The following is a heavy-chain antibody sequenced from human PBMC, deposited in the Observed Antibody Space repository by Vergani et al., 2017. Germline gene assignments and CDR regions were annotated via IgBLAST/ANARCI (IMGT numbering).Heavy chain of an antibody. Sequence: QVQLQESGPGLVKPSETLSLTCTVSGGSISSYYWSWIRQPAGKGLEWIGRIYTRGRTNYNPSLKSRVNMSVDTSKNQFSLKLSSVTAADTAVYYCARGRIAAPRVYYYMDVWGKGTTVTVSS. D-gene: IGHD6-6*01. J-gene: IGHJ6*03. CDR1: GGSISSYY. CDR2: IYTRGRT. CDR3: ARGRIAAPRVYYYMDV. V-gene: IGHV4-4*07.